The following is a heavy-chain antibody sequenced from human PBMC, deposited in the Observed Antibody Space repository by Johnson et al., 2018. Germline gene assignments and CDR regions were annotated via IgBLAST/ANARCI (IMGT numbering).Heavy chain of an antibody. CDR3: TSESEAFES. Sequence: VQLQESGGGLVQPGRSLRLSCTASGFTFGDDAMSWFRQAPGKGLEWVGRIRSKAYGGTTEYAASVKGRYSISRDDSKSIAYLQMNSLKIEDTAVYYCTSESEAFESWGQGTMGTVDS. V-gene: IGHV3-49*03. J-gene: IGHJ3*02. CDR2: IRSKAYGGTT. CDR1: GFTFGDDA.